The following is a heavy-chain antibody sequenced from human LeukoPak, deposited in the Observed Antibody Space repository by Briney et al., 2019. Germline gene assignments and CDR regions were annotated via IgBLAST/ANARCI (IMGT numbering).Heavy chain of an antibody. V-gene: IGHV3-48*03. CDR2: ISSSGSTI. D-gene: IGHD2-21*02. Sequence: GGSLRLSCAASGFTFSSYEMNWVRQAPGKGLEGVSYISSSGSTIYYADSVKGRFTISRDNAKNSLYLQMNSLRAEDTAVYYCARVNIVVVTATPDYFDYWGQGTLVTVSS. CDR3: ARVNIVVVTATPDYFDY. J-gene: IGHJ4*02. CDR1: GFTFSSYE.